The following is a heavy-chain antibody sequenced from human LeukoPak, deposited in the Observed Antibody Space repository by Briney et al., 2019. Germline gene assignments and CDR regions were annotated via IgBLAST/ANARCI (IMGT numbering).Heavy chain of an antibody. V-gene: IGHV1-8*03. J-gene: IGHJ4*02. CDR3: ARGYYDSSGYYLFDY. D-gene: IGHD3-22*01. CDR2: MNPNSGNT. CDR1: GYTFTSYD. Sequence: GASVKVSCKASGYTFTSYDINGVRQATGQGLEWMGWMNPNSGNTGYAQKFQGRVTITRNTSISTAYMELSSLRSEDTAVYYCARGYYDSSGYYLFDYWGQGTLVTVSS.